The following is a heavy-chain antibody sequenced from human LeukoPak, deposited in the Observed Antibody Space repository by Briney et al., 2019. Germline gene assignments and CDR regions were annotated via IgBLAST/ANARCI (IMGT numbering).Heavy chain of an antibody. CDR2: LSGSGGST. V-gene: IGHV3-23*01. J-gene: IGHJ4*02. D-gene: IGHD3-10*01. CDR1: VFTFSSYA. CDR3: AKDLSGAFDY. Sequence: GGSLRLSCAACVFTFSSYAMSCVREAPGKGREGVSTLSGSGGSTYYADSLKGRFTISRDNSKNTLYLQMNSLRAEDTAVYYCAKDLSGAFDYWGQGTLVTVSS.